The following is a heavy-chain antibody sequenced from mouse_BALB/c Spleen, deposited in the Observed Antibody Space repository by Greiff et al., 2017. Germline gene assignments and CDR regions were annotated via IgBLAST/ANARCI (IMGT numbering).Heavy chain of an antibody. J-gene: IGHJ2*01. CDR1: GFTFSSFG. CDR3: ARDYGYFDY. V-gene: IGHV5-17*02. CDR2: ISSGSSTI. Sequence: EVKVVESGGGLVQPGGSLKLSCAASGFTFSSFGMHWVRQAPEKGLEWVAYISSGSSTIYYADTVKGRFTISRDNPKNTLFLQMTSLRSEDTAMYYCARDYGYFDYWGQGTTLTVSS. D-gene: IGHD1-1*01.